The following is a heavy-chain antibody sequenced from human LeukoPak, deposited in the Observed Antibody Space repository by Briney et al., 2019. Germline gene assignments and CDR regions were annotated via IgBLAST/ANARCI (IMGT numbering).Heavy chain of an antibody. J-gene: IGHJ4*02. V-gene: IGHV3-23*01. CDR2: ISPSGDIT. CDR3: AKDDAWLRFGE. Sequence: GGSLSLSCAASGFPFSSYAMNWVRQAPGKGLEWVSGISPSGDITYYADSVKGRFTISRDNSKNTLYLEVISLTAEDTAVYYCAKDDAWLRFGEWSQGTLVTVSS. CDR1: GFPFSSYA. D-gene: IGHD3-10*01.